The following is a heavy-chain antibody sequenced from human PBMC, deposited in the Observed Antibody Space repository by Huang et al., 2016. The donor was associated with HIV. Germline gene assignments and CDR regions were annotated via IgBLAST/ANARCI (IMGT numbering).Heavy chain of an antibody. CDR3: AMDRGQQLSPFDS. V-gene: IGHV3-21*01. Sequence: EVQLVESGGGLVKPGGSLRLSCAASGFSLESYNMYWVRQTPGKGLQLVSSISHSSSFIDSADSVKGRFSISRGNAKNALYLQMNNLRGEDTAVYYCAMDRGQQLSPFDSWGQGTLVTVSS. CDR1: GFSLESYN. CDR2: ISHSSSFI. D-gene: IGHD6-13*01. J-gene: IGHJ4*02.